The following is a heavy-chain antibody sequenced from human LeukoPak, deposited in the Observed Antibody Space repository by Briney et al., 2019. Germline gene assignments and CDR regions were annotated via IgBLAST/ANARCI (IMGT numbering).Heavy chain of an antibody. CDR2: INTNTGNP. J-gene: IGHJ6*02. CDR1: GYTFTSYA. CDR3: AREIRPPSVWFGEPQSHYYYGMDV. D-gene: IGHD3-10*01. V-gene: IGHV7-4-1*02. Sequence: EASVKVSCKASGYTFTSYAMNWVRQAPGQGLEWMGWINTNTGNPTYAQGFTGRFVFSLDTSVSTAYLQISSLKAEDTAVYYCAREIRPPSVWFGEPQSHYYYGMDVWGQGTTVTVSS.